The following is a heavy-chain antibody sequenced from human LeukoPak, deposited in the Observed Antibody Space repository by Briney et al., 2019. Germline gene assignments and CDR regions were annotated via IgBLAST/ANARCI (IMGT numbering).Heavy chain of an antibody. CDR2: INQDGSEK. CDR1: GFSFGSFW. J-gene: IGHJ4*02. CDR3: AREQCSGNSCYYY. Sequence: PGGSLRLSCAASGFSFGSFWMSWVRQAPGKGLEWVANINQDGSEKNYVDSVKGRFTISRDGAKNLLYLQMNSLRAEDAAVYYCAREQCSGNSCYYYWGQGTLVTVSS. D-gene: IGHD2-15*01. V-gene: IGHV3-7*01.